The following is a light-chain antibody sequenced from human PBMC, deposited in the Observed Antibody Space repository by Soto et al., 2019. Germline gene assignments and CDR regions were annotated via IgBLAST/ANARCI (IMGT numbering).Light chain of an antibody. J-gene: IGKJ1*01. Sequence: DIQMTQSPSSLSASVGDRVTITCRASQSISSYLNWYQQKPGKAPKLLIYAASSLQSGVPSRFSGSGSGTDXTLTIXSXXXXXXXXYYCQQSYSTPPTFGQGTKVEIK. CDR2: AAS. CDR1: QSISSY. V-gene: IGKV1-39*01. CDR3: QQSYSTPPT.